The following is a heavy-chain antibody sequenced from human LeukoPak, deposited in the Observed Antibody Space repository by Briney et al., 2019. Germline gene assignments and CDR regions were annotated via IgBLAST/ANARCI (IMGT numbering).Heavy chain of an antibody. J-gene: IGHJ3*02. CDR1: GGSMSSYY. CDR2: VYTSGNT. Sequence: PSETLSLTCTVSGGSMSSYYWSWIRPPPGKGLEWIGRVYTSGNTNYHPSLKSRVTMSVDTSKNQFSLKLTSVTAADTAVYYCARGLSHSKDIWGQGTMVTVSS. V-gene: IGHV4-4*07. CDR3: ARGLSHSKDI.